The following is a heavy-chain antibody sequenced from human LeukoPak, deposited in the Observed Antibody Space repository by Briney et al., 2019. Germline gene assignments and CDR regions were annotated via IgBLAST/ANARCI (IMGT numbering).Heavy chain of an antibody. CDR3: ARVTSSGYYRSRYYYYYGMDV. J-gene: IGHJ6*02. D-gene: IGHD3-22*01. Sequence: SETLSLTCAVYGGSLSGYYWSWIRQPPGKGLEWIGEINHSGSTNYNPSLKSRVTISVDTSKNQFSLKLSSVTAADTAVYYCARVTSSGYYRSRYYYYYGMDVWGQGTTVTVSS. V-gene: IGHV4-34*01. CDR2: INHSGST. CDR1: GGSLSGYY.